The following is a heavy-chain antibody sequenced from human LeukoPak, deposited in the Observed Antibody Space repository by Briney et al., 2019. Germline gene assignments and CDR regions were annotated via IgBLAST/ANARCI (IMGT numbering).Heavy chain of an antibody. Sequence: SETLSLTCTVSGGSISSYYWSWIRQPPGKGLEWIGYIYYSGSTNYNPSLKSRDTISVDTSKNQFSLKLSSVTAADTAVYYRARQSRSGSFDPWGQGTLVTVSS. CDR3: ARQSRSGSFDP. V-gene: IGHV4-59*08. CDR1: GGSISSYY. D-gene: IGHD1-26*01. CDR2: IYYSGST. J-gene: IGHJ5*02.